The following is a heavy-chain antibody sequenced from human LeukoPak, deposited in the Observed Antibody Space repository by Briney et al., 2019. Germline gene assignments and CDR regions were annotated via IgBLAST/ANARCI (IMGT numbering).Heavy chain of an antibody. CDR2: TIPIFGTA. V-gene: IGHV1-69*13. D-gene: IGHD2-2*01. Sequence: SVKVSCKASGGTFSSYATSWVRQAPGQGLEWMGGTIPIFGTANYAQKFQGRVTITADESTSTAYMELSSLRSEDTAVYYCARDCSSTSCLNYYYYGMDVWGKGTTVTVSS. J-gene: IGHJ6*04. CDR3: ARDCSSTSCLNYYYYGMDV. CDR1: GGTFSSYA.